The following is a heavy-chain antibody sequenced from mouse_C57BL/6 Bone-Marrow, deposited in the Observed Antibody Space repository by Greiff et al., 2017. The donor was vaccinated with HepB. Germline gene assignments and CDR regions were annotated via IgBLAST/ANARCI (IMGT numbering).Heavy chain of an antibody. CDR1: GFTFSSYG. CDR3: ARHNYSNYERFAY. CDR2: ISSGGSYT. V-gene: IGHV5-6*01. J-gene: IGHJ3*01. Sequence: DVQLVESGGDLVKPGGSLKLSCAASGFTFSSYGMSWVRQTPDKRLEWVATISSGGSYTYYPDSVKGRFTISRDNAKNTLYLQMSSLKSEDTAMYYCARHNYSNYERFAYWGQGTLVTVSA. D-gene: IGHD2-5*01.